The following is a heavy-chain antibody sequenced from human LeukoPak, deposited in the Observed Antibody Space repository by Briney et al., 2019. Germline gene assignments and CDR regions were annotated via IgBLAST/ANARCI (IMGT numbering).Heavy chain of an antibody. CDR2: ISSSGSTI. V-gene: IGHV3-48*04. CDR1: GFIFSHYG. CDR3: ARHSSGWSPPHYYFDY. J-gene: IGHJ4*02. D-gene: IGHD6-19*01. Sequence: GGSLRLSCTGSGFIFSHYGMHWVRQAPGKGLEWVSYISSSGSTIYYADSVKGRFTISRDNAKNSLYLQMNSLRAEDTAVYYCARHSSGWSPPHYYFDYWGQGTLVTVSS.